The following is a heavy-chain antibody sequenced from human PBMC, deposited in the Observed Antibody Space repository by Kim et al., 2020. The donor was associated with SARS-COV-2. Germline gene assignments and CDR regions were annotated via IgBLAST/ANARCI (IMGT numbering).Heavy chain of an antibody. CDR1: GYSFTSYW. CDR2: IYPGDSDT. CDR3: AAGRYCSSTSCSNYGMDV. D-gene: IGHD2-2*01. Sequence: GASLKISCKGSGYSFTSYWIGWVRQMPGKGLEWMGIIYPGDSDTRYSPSFQGQVTISADKSISTAYLQWSSLKASDTAMYYCAAGRYCSSTSCSNYGMDVWGQGTTVTVSS. V-gene: IGHV5-51*01. J-gene: IGHJ6*02.